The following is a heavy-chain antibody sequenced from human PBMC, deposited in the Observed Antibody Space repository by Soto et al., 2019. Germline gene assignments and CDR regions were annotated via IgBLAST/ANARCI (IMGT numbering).Heavy chain of an antibody. J-gene: IGHJ4*02. CDR2: VYYSGTT. CDR3: ARTTAVPNPLRLRYFFVY. Sequence: SESLSLTCSVSDGSVSNKSYYWSWIRQHPAKSLEWIGYVYYSGTTNYTTYLKRRVTISVDLSKTQFSLRLSSVPPAVPALYYCARTTAVPNPLRLRYFFVYWGQGTLVTVSS. D-gene: IGHD4-17*01. V-gene: IGHV4-61*01. CDR1: DGSVSNKSYY.